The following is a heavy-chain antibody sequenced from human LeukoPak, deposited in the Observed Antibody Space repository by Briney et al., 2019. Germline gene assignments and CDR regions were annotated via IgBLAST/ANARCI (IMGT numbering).Heavy chain of an antibody. CDR1: GFTVSSNY. J-gene: IGHJ1*01. Sequence: GGSLRLSCAASGFTVSSNYMSWVRQAPGKGLEWVSVIYSGGSTYYADSVKGRFTISRDNSKNTLYLQMNSLRAEDTAVYYCARESNPIGYCSGGSCAYFQHWGQGTLVTVSS. D-gene: IGHD2-15*01. CDR3: ARESNPIGYCSGGSCAYFQH. CDR2: IYSGGST. V-gene: IGHV3-66*01.